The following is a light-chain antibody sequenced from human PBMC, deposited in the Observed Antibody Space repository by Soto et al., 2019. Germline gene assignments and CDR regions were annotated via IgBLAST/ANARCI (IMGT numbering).Light chain of an antibody. CDR1: QSVNNN. Sequence: ERVMSQAPVTLFVSPGERATLSCTASQSVNNNVACYQQKPCHTPRLLIYSASIGATVTPARFSVSGSGSDFTLTISSLQPEDFAVNYCQQYNKWPLTFGHGTKVDIK. CDR2: SAS. V-gene: IGKV3-15*01. J-gene: IGKJ3*01. CDR3: QQYNKWPLT.